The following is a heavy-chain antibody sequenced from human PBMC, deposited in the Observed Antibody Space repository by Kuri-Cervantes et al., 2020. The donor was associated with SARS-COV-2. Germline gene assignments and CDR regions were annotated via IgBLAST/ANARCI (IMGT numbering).Heavy chain of an antibody. J-gene: IGHJ4*02. Sequence: GGSLRLSCAASGFTFSDYYMSWIRQAPGKGLEWVSYISSSGSTIYYADSVKGRFTISRDNAKNSLYLQMNSLRAEDTAVYYCARDRHHSSSSGGIVDYWGQGTLVTVSS. V-gene: IGHV3-11*04. CDR3: ARDRHHSSSSGGIVDY. D-gene: IGHD6-6*01. CDR1: GFTFSDYY. CDR2: ISSSGSTI.